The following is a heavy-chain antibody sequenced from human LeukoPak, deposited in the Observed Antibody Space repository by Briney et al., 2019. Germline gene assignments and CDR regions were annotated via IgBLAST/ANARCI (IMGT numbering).Heavy chain of an antibody. Sequence: SETLSLTCTVSGGSISSGGYYWSWIRQPPGKGLEWIGEINHSGSTNYNPSLKSRVTISVDTSKNQFSLKLSSVTAADTAVYYCARGGYIWSVDYWGQGTLVTVSS. CDR2: INHSGST. CDR1: GGSISSGGYY. D-gene: IGHD5-12*01. V-gene: IGHV4-39*07. J-gene: IGHJ4*02. CDR3: ARGGYIWSVDY.